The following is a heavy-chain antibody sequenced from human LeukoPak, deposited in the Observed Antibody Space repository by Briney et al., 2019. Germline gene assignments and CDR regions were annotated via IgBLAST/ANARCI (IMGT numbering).Heavy chain of an antibody. J-gene: IGHJ4*02. Sequence: PGGSLRLSCTASGFTFGDYAMSWVRQAPGKGLEWVGFIRSKAYGGTTEYAASVKGRFTISRDDSKSIAYLQMNSLKTEDTAVYYCTRSPFSYYFDYWGQGTLVTVSS. V-gene: IGHV3-49*04. CDR3: TRSPFSYYFDY. CDR1: GFTFGDYA. CDR2: IRSKAYGGTT.